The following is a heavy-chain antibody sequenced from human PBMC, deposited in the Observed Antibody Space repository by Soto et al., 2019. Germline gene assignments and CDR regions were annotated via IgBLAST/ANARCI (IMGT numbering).Heavy chain of an antibody. CDR1: GGTFTTSA. Sequence: QVQLVQSGAEVKKPGSSVKVSCKASGGTFTTSAISWVRQAPGQGLEWMGGIIPIFSTADYAQKFQGRVTITADESTTTAYMELSXLXXXXXXXXXXXXXXXXXXXXXXXXXXMXVWGQGTTVTVSS. CDR2: IIPIFSTA. V-gene: IGHV1-69*12. CDR3: XXXXXXXXXXXXXXXXMXV. J-gene: IGHJ6*02.